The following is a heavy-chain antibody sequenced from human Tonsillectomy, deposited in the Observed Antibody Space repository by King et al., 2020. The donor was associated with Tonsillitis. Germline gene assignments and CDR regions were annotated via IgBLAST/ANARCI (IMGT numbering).Heavy chain of an antibody. Sequence: QLQESGPGLVKPSETLSLTCTVSGGSISSYYWSWIRQPPGKGLEWIGDIYYSGSTNYNPSLKSRVTISVDTSKNQFSLKLSSVTAADTAVYYCAGTNSKQWLVPGGFDYWGQGTLVTVSS. V-gene: IGHV4-59*01. J-gene: IGHJ4*02. CDR3: AGTNSKQWLVPGGFDY. CDR1: GGSISSYY. CDR2: IYYSGST. D-gene: IGHD6-19*01.